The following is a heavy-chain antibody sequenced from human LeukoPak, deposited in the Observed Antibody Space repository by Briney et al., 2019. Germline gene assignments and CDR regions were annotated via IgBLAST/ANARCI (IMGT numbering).Heavy chain of an antibody. CDR1: GFTLRSYG. D-gene: IGHD3-22*01. Sequence: GGTLRLSCAASGFTLRSYGMSWVRQAPGKGLEWVSAITSSGTTHNADSVKGRFTISRDNSKNTLYLQMNSLRAEDTAVYYCAKLGDSSGYFSNLFDYWGQGTLVTVSS. J-gene: IGHJ4*02. CDR3: AKLGDSSGYFSNLFDY. CDR2: ITSSGTT. V-gene: IGHV3-23*01.